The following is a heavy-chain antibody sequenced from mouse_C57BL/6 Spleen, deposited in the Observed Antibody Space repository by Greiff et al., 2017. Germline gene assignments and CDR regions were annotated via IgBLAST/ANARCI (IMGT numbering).Heavy chain of an antibody. V-gene: IGHV14-2*01. CDR1: GFNIQDYY. Sequence: EVKLMESGAELVKPGASVKLSCTASGFNIQDYYMPWVKQRTEQGLEWIGRIDPEDGETKYAPKFQGKATITADTSSNTVYLQLSSLTSEDTAVYCCAAAGTWYFDVWGTGTTVTVSS. D-gene: IGHD4-1*01. J-gene: IGHJ1*03. CDR2: IDPEDGET. CDR3: AAAGTWYFDV.